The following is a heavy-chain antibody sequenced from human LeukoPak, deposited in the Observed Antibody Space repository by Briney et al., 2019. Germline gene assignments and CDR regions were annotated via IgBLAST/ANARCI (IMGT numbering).Heavy chain of an antibody. D-gene: IGHD2-2*02. J-gene: IGHJ6*02. CDR2: LSSTGST. CDR1: GGSNSSGRYY. V-gene: IGHV4-61*02. CDR3: ARQGGYCDASSCYSGDYYYYHGMDV. Sequence: PSQTLSLTCTVSGGSNSSGRYYWSWIRQPAGKALEWIGRLSSTGSTNYNPSLKSRVTISVDTSKNQFALNLSSVTAADTAVYYCARQGGYCDASSCYSGDYYYYHGMDVWGQGTTVTVSS.